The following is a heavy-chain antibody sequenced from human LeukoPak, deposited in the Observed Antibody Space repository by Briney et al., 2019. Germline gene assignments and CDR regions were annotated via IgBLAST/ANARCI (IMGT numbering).Heavy chain of an antibody. J-gene: IGHJ5*02. D-gene: IGHD3-10*01. V-gene: IGHV3-13*01. CDR2: IGTSGGR. Sequence: GGSLRLSCPASELTFSHYDFHWVRPPKEKGLEWVSAIGTSGGRYYAGFVEGRFTISRDDADNSFHLQMHSLTAGDTAIYYCARGGKAYNAEKSFDTWGQGTLVTVSS. CDR1: ELTFSHYD. CDR3: ARGGKAYNAEKSFDT.